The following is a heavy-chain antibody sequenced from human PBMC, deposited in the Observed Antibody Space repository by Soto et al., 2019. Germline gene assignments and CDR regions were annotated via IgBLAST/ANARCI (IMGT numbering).Heavy chain of an antibody. Sequence: ASVKVSFKASGYTFTSYGISWVRQAPGQGLEWMGWISAYNGNTNYAQKLQGRVTMTTDTSTSTAYMELRSLRSDDTAVYYCARGPVAGTRSNWFDPWGQGTLVTVSS. CDR1: GYTFTSYG. CDR2: ISAYNGNT. D-gene: IGHD6-19*01. CDR3: ARGPVAGTRSNWFDP. V-gene: IGHV1-18*01. J-gene: IGHJ5*02.